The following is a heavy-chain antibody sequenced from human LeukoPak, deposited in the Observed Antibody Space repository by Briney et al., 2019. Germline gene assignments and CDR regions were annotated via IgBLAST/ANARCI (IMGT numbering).Heavy chain of an antibody. Sequence: ASVKVSCKTSGYTFTTYGISWLRQAPGQGLEWMGWISAHKGETEYAQKFQGRVTMTREISTSTAYMELSSLRSDDTAVYFITVARGIINQDENWLDPWGQGTLITASS. V-gene: IGHV1-18*01. CDR2: ISAHKGET. CDR1: GYTFTTYG. J-gene: IGHJ5*02. CDR3: TVARGIINQDENWLDP. D-gene: IGHD3-10*01.